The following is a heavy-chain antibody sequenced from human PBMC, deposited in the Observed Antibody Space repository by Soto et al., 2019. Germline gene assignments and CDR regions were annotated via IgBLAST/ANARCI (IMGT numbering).Heavy chain of an antibody. CDR1: GYPLTAKY. V-gene: IGHV1-2*02. D-gene: IGHD6-13*01. J-gene: IGHJ5*02. CDR3: AKGGSSWTEWFDP. CDR2: INPSSGGT. Sequence: ASVKVSCKASGYPLTAKYLHWVRQAPGQGLEWMGWINPSSGGTKEAQKFRGRVTMTRDTSISAAYMELSRLPSDDTAVYYCAKGGSSWTEWFDPWGQGTLVTVSS.